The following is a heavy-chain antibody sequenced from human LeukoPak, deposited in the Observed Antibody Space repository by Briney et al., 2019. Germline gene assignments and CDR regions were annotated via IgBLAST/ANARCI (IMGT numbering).Heavy chain of an antibody. CDR2: ISAYNGNT. V-gene: IGHV1-18*01. Sequence: ASVKVSCKASGYTFTSYGISWVRQAPGQGLEWMGWISAYNGNTNYAQKLQGRVTMTTDTSTSTAYMELRSLRSDDTAVYYCARGSAAAGPNYYYGMDVWGQGTTVTVSS. D-gene: IGHD6-13*01. CDR3: ARGSAAAGPNYYYGMDV. CDR1: GYTFTSYG. J-gene: IGHJ6*02.